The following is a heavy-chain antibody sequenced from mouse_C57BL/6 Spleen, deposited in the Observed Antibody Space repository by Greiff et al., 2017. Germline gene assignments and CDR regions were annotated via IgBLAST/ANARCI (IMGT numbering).Heavy chain of an antibody. J-gene: IGHJ4*01. V-gene: IGHV1-39*01. CDR2: INPNYGTT. CDR3: ARWGQLRPPYAMDD. D-gene: IGHD3-2*02. Sequence: VQLKESGPELVKPGASVKISCKASGYSFTDYNMNWVKQSNGKSLEWIGVINPNYGTTSYNQKFKGKATLTVDQSSSTAYMQLNSLTSEDSAVYYCARWGQLRPPYAMDDWGQGTSVTVSA. CDR1: GYSFTDYN.